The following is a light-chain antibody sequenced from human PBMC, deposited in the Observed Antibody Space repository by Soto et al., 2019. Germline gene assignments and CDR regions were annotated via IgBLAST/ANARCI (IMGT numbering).Light chain of an antibody. CDR1: QSVSSN. Sequence: EIVMTQSPATLSVSPGERATLSCRASQSVSSNLAWYQQKPGQAPRLLIYGASTRATGIPARFSGSGSGTEFTLTIRSLQSEDFAVYYCQQYNNWLWTFGQGTKVEIK. V-gene: IGKV3-15*01. J-gene: IGKJ1*01. CDR3: QQYNNWLWT. CDR2: GAS.